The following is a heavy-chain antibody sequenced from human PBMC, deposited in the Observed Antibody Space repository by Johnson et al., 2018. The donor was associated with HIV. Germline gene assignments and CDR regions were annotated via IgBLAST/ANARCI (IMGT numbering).Heavy chain of an antibody. CDR2: ISYDGSNK. CDR1: GFTFRSYA. V-gene: IGHV3-30-3*01. Sequence: QVQLVESGGGVVQPGRSLRLSCAASGFTFRSYAMHWVRQAPGKGLEWVAVISYDGSNKYYADSVKGRFTISRDNSKNTLYLQMNSLRAEDTAVYYCARARTVVIARPDAFDIWGQGTMVTVSS. J-gene: IGHJ3*02. D-gene: IGHD2-21*01. CDR3: ARARTVVIARPDAFDI.